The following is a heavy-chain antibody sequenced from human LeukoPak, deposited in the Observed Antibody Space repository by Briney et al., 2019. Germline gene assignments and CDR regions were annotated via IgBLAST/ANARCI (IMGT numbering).Heavy chain of an antibody. V-gene: IGHV1-69*13. CDR1: GGTFSSHA. Sequence: SVTVSCTASGGTFSSHAISWVRQAPGQGLEWMGGIIPIFGTANYAQKFQGRVTITADESTSTAYMELSSLRSEDTAVYYCARARSSGWYILDYWGQGTLVTVSS. J-gene: IGHJ4*02. CDR3: ARARSSGWYILDY. D-gene: IGHD6-19*01. CDR2: IIPIFGTA.